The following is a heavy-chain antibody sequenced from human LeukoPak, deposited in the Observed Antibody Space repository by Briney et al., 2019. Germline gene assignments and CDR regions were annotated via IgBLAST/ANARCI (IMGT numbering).Heavy chain of an antibody. CDR3: ARPPTNYYGLGPFDP. Sequence: LGESLKISCKGSGYIFTNYWINWGRQMPGKGLEWMGRIVPSDSHTDYSPSFQGHVTISVDKSITTAYLQWSSLKAPDTAMYYCARPPTNYYGLGPFDPWGQGTLVTVSS. D-gene: IGHD3-10*01. CDR1: GYIFTNYW. J-gene: IGHJ5*02. CDR2: IVPSDSHT. V-gene: IGHV5-10-1*01.